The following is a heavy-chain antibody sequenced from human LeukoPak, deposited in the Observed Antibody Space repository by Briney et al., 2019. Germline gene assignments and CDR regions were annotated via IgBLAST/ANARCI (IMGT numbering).Heavy chain of an antibody. CDR3: ARGRNIEMTTMSGGSDY. J-gene: IGHJ4*02. V-gene: IGHV1-2*02. CDR1: GYPFTDYY. D-gene: IGHD5-24*01. CDR2: LNPNSGDT. Sequence: ASVRVSCKASGYPFTDYYMHWVRQAPGQGLGWMGWLNPNSGDTNYAQKFQGRVSMTRDSSISTAYMDLSDLRSDDTAVYSCARGRNIEMTTMSGGSDYWGQGTLVTVSS.